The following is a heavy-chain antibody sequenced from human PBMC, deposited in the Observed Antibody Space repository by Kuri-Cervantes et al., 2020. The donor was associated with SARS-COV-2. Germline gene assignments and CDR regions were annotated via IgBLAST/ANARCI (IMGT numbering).Heavy chain of an antibody. CDR2: IYYSGGT. CDR3: ARGYSLIDY. D-gene: IGHD5-18*01. Sequence: GSLRLSCTVSGGSISSYYWSWTRQPPGKGLEWIGYIYYSGGTNYNPSLKSRVTISVETSKNQFSLKLSSVTAADTAVYYCARGYSLIDYWGQGTLVTVSS. V-gene: IGHV4-59*01. J-gene: IGHJ4*02. CDR1: GGSISSYY.